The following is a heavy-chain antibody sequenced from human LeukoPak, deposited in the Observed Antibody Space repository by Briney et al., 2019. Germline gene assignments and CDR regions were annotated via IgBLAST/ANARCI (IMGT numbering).Heavy chain of an antibody. Sequence: SVKASCKASGGTFISYAISWVRQAPGQGLEWMGGIIPIFGTANYAQKFQGRVTITADESTSTAYMELSSLRSEDTAVYYCARGLRGPHYDILTGLDYWGQGTLVTVSS. J-gene: IGHJ4*02. CDR1: GGTFISYA. CDR2: IIPIFGTA. CDR3: ARGLRGPHYDILTGLDY. V-gene: IGHV1-69*01. D-gene: IGHD3-9*01.